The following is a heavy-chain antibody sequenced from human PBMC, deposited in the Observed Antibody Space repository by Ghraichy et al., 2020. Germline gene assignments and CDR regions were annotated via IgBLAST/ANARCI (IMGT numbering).Heavy chain of an antibody. CDR3: ARDNGWTPTRSRQYDY. V-gene: IGHV4-59*01. Sequence: SETLSLTCTVSGGSISGYYWSWIRQPPGKGLEWIGHIHYSGNTNYNPSLKSRVTISVDTSKNQFSLILNSMTAADTAVYYCARDNGWTPTRSRQYDYWGQGTLVTVSS. CDR1: GGSISGYY. J-gene: IGHJ4*02. D-gene: IGHD2-8*01. CDR2: IHYSGNT.